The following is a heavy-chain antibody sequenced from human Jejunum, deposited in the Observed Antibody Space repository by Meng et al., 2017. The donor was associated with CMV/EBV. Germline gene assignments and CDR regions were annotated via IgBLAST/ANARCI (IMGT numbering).Heavy chain of an antibody. J-gene: IGHJ4*02. D-gene: IGHD6-19*01. CDR3: ARGYSSGWNYFHY. V-gene: IGHV4-30-4*01. CDR2: IDHRGST. CDR1: GASTISGDFC. Sequence: QESDPRLLRPSPTLSLTWTASGASTISGDFCWSWIRQPPGKGLEYIGYIDHRGSTYYNPSLKSRVTMSMDTSKNQFSLKLTPVTAADTAVYYCARGYSSGWNYFHYWGQGTLVTVSS.